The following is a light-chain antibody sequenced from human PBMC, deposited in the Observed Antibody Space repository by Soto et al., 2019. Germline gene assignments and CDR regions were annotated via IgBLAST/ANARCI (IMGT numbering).Light chain of an antibody. CDR1: SSNTGSNT. CDR3: AAWDDSLNGYV. Sequence: QSVLTQPPSAAGAPGERGTISFSGSSSNTGSNTVNWYQQLPGTAPKLLIYSNNQRPSGVPDRFSGSKSGTSASLAISGLQSEDEADYYCAAWDDSLNGYVFGTGTKVTVL. J-gene: IGLJ1*01. CDR2: SNN. V-gene: IGLV1-44*01.